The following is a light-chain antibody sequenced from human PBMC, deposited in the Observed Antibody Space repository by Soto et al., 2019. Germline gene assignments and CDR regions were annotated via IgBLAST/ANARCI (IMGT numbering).Light chain of an antibody. CDR3: QQRSNWPLT. CDR1: QSVSSY. J-gene: IGKJ4*01. Sequence: EILLTQSPATLSLSPGERATLSCRASQSVSSYLAWYQQKPGQAPRLLIYDASNRATGIPGRFSGSGSGTDFTLTISSLEPEDFAVYYWQQRSNWPLTFGGGTKVEIK. V-gene: IGKV3-11*01. CDR2: DAS.